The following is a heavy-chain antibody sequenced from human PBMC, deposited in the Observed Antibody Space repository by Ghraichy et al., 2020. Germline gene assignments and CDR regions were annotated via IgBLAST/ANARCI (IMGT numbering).Heavy chain of an antibody. Sequence: GGSLRLSCAASGFTFSSYEMNWVRQAPGKGLEWVSYINSDGTTIFYADSVKGRFTISRDNAKNSLYLQMNSLRAEDTAVYYCARAGRVVQPTTGDYYFDYWGHGTLVTVSS. CDR2: INSDGTTI. V-gene: IGHV3-48*03. D-gene: IGHD2-15*01. CDR1: GFTFSSYE. CDR3: ARAGRVVQPTTGDYYFDY. J-gene: IGHJ4*01.